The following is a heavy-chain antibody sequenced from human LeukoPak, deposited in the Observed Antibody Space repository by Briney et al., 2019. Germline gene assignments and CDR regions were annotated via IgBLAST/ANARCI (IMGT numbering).Heavy chain of an antibody. CDR1: GGSISSYH. Sequence: SETLSLTCTVSGGSISSYHWSWIRQPPGKGLEWIGYIYYSGSTNYNPSLKSRVTISVDTSKNQFSLKLSSVTAADTAVYYCARVGSPPYSSGDSFDYWGQGTLVTVSS. CDR2: IYYSGST. CDR3: ARVGSPPYSSGDSFDY. J-gene: IGHJ4*02. V-gene: IGHV4-59*01. D-gene: IGHD6-19*01.